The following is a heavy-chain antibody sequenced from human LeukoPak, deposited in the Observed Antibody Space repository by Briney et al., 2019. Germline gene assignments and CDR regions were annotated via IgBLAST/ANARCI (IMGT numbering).Heavy chain of an antibody. J-gene: IGHJ4*02. CDR2: ISGSGGGT. CDR3: AKDAGLRHY. D-gene: IGHD4-17*01. V-gene: IGHV3-23*01. CDR1: KFTFSNYA. Sequence: GGSLRLSCAASKFTFSNYAMSWVRQAPGKGLEWVASISGSGGGTYYADSVKGRFTISRDNSKNTLYLQMNSLRAEDTAVYYCAKDAGLRHYWGQGTLVTVSS.